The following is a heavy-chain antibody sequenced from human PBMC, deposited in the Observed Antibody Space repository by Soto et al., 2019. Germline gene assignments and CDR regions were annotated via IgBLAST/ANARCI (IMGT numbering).Heavy chain of an antibody. D-gene: IGHD4-17*01. CDR2: IIPILDMT. Sequence: QVQLVQSGAEVKKPGSSVKVSCKASGGSFGSNSITWVRQAPGQGLEWMGRIIPILDMTNYPQTFQDRVQSTADKYTSTGHMDLGSLTFEDTALYYRSVREDGDYRYPRNDGFEIWGQGKKVNVPS. CDR3: SVREDGDYRYPRNDGFEI. J-gene: IGHJ3*02. CDR1: GGSFGSNS. V-gene: IGHV1-69*02.